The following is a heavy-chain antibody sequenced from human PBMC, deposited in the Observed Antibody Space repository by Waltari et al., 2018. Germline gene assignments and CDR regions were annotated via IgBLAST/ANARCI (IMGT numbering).Heavy chain of an antibody. D-gene: IGHD6-19*01. V-gene: IGHV1-69*12. Sequence: QVQLVQSGAEVKKPGSSVKVSCKASGGTFSRYAISWVRTATGQGLEWMGGSIPIFGTANYAQKFQGRVTITADESTSTAYMELSSLRSEDTAVYYCARAGAVAGIMVAFYFDYWGQGTLVTVSS. CDR2: SIPIFGTA. J-gene: IGHJ4*02. CDR3: ARAGAVAGIMVAFYFDY. CDR1: GGTFSRYA.